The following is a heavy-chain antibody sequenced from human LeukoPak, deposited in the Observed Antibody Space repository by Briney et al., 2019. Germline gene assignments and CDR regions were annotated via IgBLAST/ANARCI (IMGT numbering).Heavy chain of an antibody. J-gene: IGHJ5*02. CDR1: DGSISSYY. CDR3: ASSGWYLNWFDP. Sequence: SETLSLTCTVSDGSISSYYWSWIRQPPGKGLEWIGYIYYSGSTNYNPSLKSRVTISVDTSKNQFSLKLSSVTAADTAVYYCASSGWYLNWFDPWGQGTLVTVSS. V-gene: IGHV4-59*01. CDR2: IYYSGST. D-gene: IGHD6-19*01.